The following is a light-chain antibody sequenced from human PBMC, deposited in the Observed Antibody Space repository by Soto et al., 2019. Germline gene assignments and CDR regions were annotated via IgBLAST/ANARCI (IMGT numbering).Light chain of an antibody. CDR3: FSQGAGGSLMV. J-gene: IGLJ3*02. V-gene: IGLV2-23*02. CDR1: SSDVASYNL. Sequence: QSALTQPASVAGSPGQSITISCTGSSSDVASYNLVSWYQHHPGKAPKVMIYGVSERPSGISSRFSGSKSGNTASLTISGLQAEDEAVYYCFSQGAGGSLMVFGGGTQLTVL. CDR2: GVS.